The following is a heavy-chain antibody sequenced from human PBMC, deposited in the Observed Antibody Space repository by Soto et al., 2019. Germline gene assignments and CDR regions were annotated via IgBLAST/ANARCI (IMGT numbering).Heavy chain of an antibody. V-gene: IGHV4-31*03. J-gene: IGHJ5*02. CDR1: GGSISSGGYY. D-gene: IGHD5-12*01. CDR2: IYYSGST. Sequence: PSETLSLTCTVSGGSISSGGYYWSWIRQHPGKGLEWIGYIYYSGSTYYNPSLKSRVTTSVDTSKNQFSLKLSSVTAADTAVYYCARAVATMGGWFDPWGQGTLVTVSS. CDR3: ARAVATMGGWFDP.